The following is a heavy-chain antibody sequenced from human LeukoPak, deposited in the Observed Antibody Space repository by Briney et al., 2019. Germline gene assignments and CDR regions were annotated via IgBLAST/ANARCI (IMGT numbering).Heavy chain of an antibody. CDR2: IIPILGIA. J-gene: IGHJ2*01. CDR1: GGTFSSYA. D-gene: IGHD2-21*02. V-gene: IGHV1-69*04. Sequence: ASVNVSCKASGGTFSSYAISWVRQAPGQGLEWMGRIIPILGIANYAQKFQGRVTITADKSTSTAYMELSSLRSEDTAVYYCAIGNIVVVTASYWYFDLWGQGTLVTVSS. CDR3: AIGNIVVVTASYWYFDL.